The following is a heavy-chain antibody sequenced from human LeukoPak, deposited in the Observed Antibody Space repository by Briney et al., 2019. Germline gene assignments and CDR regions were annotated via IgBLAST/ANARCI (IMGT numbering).Heavy chain of an antibody. V-gene: IGHV4-34*01. Sequence: TSETLSLTCAVYGGSFSGYYWSWIRQPPGKGLEWIGEINHSGSNNYNPSLKSRVTISVDTSKNQFSLKLSSVTAADTAVYYCARGVYGDYIDYWGQGTLVTVSS. CDR3: ARGVYGDYIDY. CDR2: INHSGSN. D-gene: IGHD4-17*01. CDR1: GGSFSGYY. J-gene: IGHJ4*02.